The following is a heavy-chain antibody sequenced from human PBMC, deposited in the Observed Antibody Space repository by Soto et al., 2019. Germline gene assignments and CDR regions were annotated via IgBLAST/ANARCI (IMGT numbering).Heavy chain of an antibody. CDR1: GGSISSGXYY. Sequence: XSGPGLVKPLQTLSLTCTVSGGSISSGXYYWSWIRQXXGKGLEWIGYIYYTGSTYYNPSLKSRLTMSVDTSKNQFSLKLSSVTAADTALYYCARVSSGYVDYWGQGTLVTVSS. D-gene: IGHD1-26*01. CDR3: ARVSSGYVDY. CDR2: IYYTGST. J-gene: IGHJ4*02. V-gene: IGHV4-30-4*01.